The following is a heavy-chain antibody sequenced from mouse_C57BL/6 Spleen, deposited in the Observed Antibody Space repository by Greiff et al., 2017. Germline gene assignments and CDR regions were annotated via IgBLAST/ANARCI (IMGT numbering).Heavy chain of an antibody. CDR2: IDPDTGGT. V-gene: IGHV1-15*01. D-gene: IGHD1-1*01. J-gene: IGHJ2*01. CDR3: TRPVVAYYVYD. Sequence: VQLQQSGAELVRPGASVTLSCKASGYTFTDYEMHWVKQTPVHGLEWIGAIDPDTGGTAYNQKFKGKAILTADKSSSTAYMELRSLTSEDSAVYYRTRPVVAYYVYDWGQGTTLTVSS. CDR1: GYTFTDYE.